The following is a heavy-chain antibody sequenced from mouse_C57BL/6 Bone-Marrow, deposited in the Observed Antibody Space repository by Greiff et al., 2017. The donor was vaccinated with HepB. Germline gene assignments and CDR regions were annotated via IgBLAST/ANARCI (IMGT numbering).Heavy chain of an antibody. Sequence: EVKVVESGPELVKPGASVKISCKASGYSFTDYNMNWVKQSNGKSLEWIGVINPNYGTTSYNQKFKGKATLAVDQSSITAYMQLNSLTSEDSAVYYCARSYYGSSPGNFDVWGTGTTVTVSS. D-gene: IGHD1-1*01. V-gene: IGHV1-39*01. J-gene: IGHJ1*03. CDR2: INPNYGTT. CDR1: GYSFTDYN. CDR3: ARSYYGSSPGNFDV.